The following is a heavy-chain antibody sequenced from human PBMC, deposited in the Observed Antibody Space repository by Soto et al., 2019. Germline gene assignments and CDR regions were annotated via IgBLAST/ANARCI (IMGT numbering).Heavy chain of an antibody. CDR2: IIPIFGTA. CDR1: GGTFSSYA. Sequence: ASVKVSCKASGGTFSSYAISWVRQAPGQGLEWMGGIIPIFGTANYAQKFQGRVTITADESTSTAYMELSSLRSEDTAVYYCSHYSIAAAGTNYFDYWGQGTLVTVSS. D-gene: IGHD6-13*01. CDR3: SHYSIAAAGTNYFDY. J-gene: IGHJ4*02. V-gene: IGHV1-69*13.